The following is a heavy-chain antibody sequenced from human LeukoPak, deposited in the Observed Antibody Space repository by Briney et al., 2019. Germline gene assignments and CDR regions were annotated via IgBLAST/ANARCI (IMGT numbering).Heavy chain of an antibody. CDR2: ISGSGGST. CDR3: VREVVDGSGPLGLYYYYYMDV. V-gene: IGHV3-23*01. J-gene: IGHJ6*03. Sequence: GGSLRLSCAASGFTFSSYAMSWVRQAPGKGLEWVSAISGSGGSTYYADSVKGRFTISRDNSKNTLYLQMNSLRAEDTAVYYCVREVVDGSGPLGLYYYYYMDVWGKGTTVTVSS. D-gene: IGHD3-10*01. CDR1: GFTFSSYA.